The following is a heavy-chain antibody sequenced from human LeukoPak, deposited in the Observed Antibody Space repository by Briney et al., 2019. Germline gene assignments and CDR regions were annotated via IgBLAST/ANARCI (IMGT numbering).Heavy chain of an antibody. Sequence: GGSLRLSCAGSGFSFNYYDMNWVRQAPGKGLEWVSSIRPKSDFIYYSDSVRGRFTISRDNAENSLYLQMNSLRAEDTAVYYCARADCSSSTCYLRRSWFDPWGQGTLVTDSS. D-gene: IGHD2-2*01. CDR2: IRPKSDFI. CDR1: GFSFNYYD. CDR3: ARADCSSSTCYLRRSWFDP. J-gene: IGHJ5*02. V-gene: IGHV3-21*01.